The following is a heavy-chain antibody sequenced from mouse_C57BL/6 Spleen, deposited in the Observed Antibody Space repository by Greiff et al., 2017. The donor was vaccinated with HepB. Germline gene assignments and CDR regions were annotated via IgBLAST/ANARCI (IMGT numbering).Heavy chain of an antibody. CDR1: GFSLTSYG. J-gene: IGHJ2*01. CDR2: IWRGGST. V-gene: IGHV2-5*01. Sequence: VKLMESGPGLVQPSQSLSITCTVSGFSLTSYGVHWVRQSPGKGLEWLGVIWRGGSTDYNAAFMSRLSITKDNSKSQVFFKMNSLQADDTAIYYCAKNGAGTNYYFDYWGQGTTLTVSS. CDR3: AKNGAGTNYYFDY. D-gene: IGHD4-1*01.